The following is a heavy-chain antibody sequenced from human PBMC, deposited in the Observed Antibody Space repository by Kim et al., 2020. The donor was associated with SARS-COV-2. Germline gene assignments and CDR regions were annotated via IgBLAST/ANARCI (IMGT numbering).Heavy chain of an antibody. D-gene: IGHD3-9*01. CDR1: GGTFSSYA. V-gene: IGHV1-69*13. J-gene: IGHJ6*02. Sequence: SVKVSCKASGGTFSSYAISWVRQAPGQGLEWMGGIIPIFGTANYAQKFQGRVTITADESTSTAYMELSSLRSEDTAVYYCARDYDILTGYYIGSYYYYGKDVWGQGTTVTVSS. CDR3: ARDYDILTGYYIGSYYYYGKDV. CDR2: IIPIFGTA.